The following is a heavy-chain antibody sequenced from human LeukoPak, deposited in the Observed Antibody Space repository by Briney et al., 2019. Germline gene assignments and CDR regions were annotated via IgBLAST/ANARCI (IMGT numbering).Heavy chain of an antibody. V-gene: IGHV1-69*04. CDR1: GGTFSSYA. D-gene: IGHD3-22*01. J-gene: IGHJ4*02. CDR3: ARSGGYYYDSSGYYFDY. CDR2: IIPILGIA. Sequence: ASVKVSCKASGGTFSSYAISWVRQAPEQGLEWMGRIIPILGIANYAQKFQGRVTITADKSTSTAYMELSSLRSEDTAVYYCARSGGYYYDSSGYYFDYWGQGTLVTVSS.